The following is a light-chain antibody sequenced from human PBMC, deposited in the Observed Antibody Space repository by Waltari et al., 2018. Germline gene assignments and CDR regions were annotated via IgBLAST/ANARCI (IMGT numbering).Light chain of an antibody. Sequence: ELVLTQFPGTLSLSPGGRATLSCRASQSVSFNYLAWFQQKPGQPPRLLIYAASTRATGIPDRFSGSGSGTDFTLTISRLEPADFAVYYCQQYGTSPLTFGGGTKVEI. CDR1: QSVSFNY. J-gene: IGKJ4*01. V-gene: IGKV3-20*01. CDR3: QQYGTSPLT. CDR2: AAS.